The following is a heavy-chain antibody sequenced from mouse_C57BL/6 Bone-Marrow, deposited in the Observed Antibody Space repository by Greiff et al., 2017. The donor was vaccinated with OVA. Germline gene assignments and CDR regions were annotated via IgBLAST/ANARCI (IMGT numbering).Heavy chain of an antibody. CDR2: INYDGSST. CDR3: ARVTTAHYFDY. Sequence: EVMLVESEGGLVQPGSSMKLSCTASGFTFSDYYMAWVRQVPEKGLEWVANINYDGSSTYYLDSLKSRFIISRDNAKNILYLQMSSLKSEDTATYYCARVTTAHYFDYWGQGTTLTVSS. J-gene: IGHJ2*01. D-gene: IGHD1-2*01. V-gene: IGHV5-16*01. CDR1: GFTFSDYY.